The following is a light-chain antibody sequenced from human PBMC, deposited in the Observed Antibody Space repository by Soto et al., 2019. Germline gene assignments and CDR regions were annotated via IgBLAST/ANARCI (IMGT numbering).Light chain of an antibody. CDR2: GTL. CDR1: QTIGRNY. Sequence: EIALTQSPGTLSLSAVETGTVAFMASQTIGRNYLAWYQQKPGQAPRLLIFGTLTRATGIPDRFSGSGSGTDFTLTISRLEPEDFAVYYCQQYGSSPPITFGQGTRLE. V-gene: IGKV3-20*01. CDR3: QQYGSSPPIT. J-gene: IGKJ5*01.